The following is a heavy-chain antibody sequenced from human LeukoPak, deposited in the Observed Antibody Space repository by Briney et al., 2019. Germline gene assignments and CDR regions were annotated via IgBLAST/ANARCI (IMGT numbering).Heavy chain of an antibody. D-gene: IGHD3-22*01. CDR2: INPNSGGT. J-gene: IGHJ4*02. CDR1: GYTFTGYY. CDR3: ARFGGYYYDSSGYYSDC. Sequence: ASVKVSCKASGYTFTGYYMHWVRQAPGRGLEWMGCINPNSGGTNYAQKFQGRVTMTRDTSISTAYMELSRLRSDDTAVYYCARFGGYYYDSSGYYSDCWGQGTLVTVSS. V-gene: IGHV1-2*02.